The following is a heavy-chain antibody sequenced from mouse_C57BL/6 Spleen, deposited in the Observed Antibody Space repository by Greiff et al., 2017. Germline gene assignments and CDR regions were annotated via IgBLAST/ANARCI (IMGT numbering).Heavy chain of an antibody. V-gene: IGHV1-82*01. CDR2: IYPGGGDP. CDR1: GYAFSSSW. D-gene: IGHD2-3*01. CDR3: ARGGYYGYYKREMDY. J-gene: IGHJ4*01. Sequence: VQLQQSGPELVKPGASVKISCKASGYAFSSSWMNWVKQRPGKGLEWIGRIYPGGGDPNYNGKVKGKATLTADKSYSTAYMQRSSLTSEDSAVYFGARGGYYGYYKREMDYWGQGTSVTVSS.